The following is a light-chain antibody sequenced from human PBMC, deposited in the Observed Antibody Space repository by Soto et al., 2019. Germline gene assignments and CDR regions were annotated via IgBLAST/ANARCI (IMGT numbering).Light chain of an antibody. Sequence: QSVLTQPPSASGTPGQRVTISCSGTTSNIGTNYVYWYQQLPGMAPKLVMYSTVRRPSGVPGRFSGSKSGTSAFLAITGLRSEDEANYYCSAWDDSLSGPVFGGGTKLTVL. CDR3: SAWDDSLSGPV. V-gene: IGLV1-47*02. J-gene: IGLJ2*01. CDR1: TSNIGTNY. CDR2: STV.